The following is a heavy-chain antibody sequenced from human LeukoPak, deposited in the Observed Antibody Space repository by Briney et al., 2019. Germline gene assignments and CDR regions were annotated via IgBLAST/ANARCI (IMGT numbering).Heavy chain of an antibody. CDR1: AFTFDDYA. J-gene: IGHJ4*02. D-gene: IGHD5-12*01. CDR3: AKDKLDIVATITIGYFDY. CDR2: ISWNSGSI. Sequence: PGGSLRLSCAASAFTFDDYAMHWVRQAPGKGLEWVSGISWNSGSIGYADSVKGRFTISRDNAKNSLYLQMNSLRAEDTALYYCAKDKLDIVATITIGYFDYWGQGTLVTVSS. V-gene: IGHV3-9*01.